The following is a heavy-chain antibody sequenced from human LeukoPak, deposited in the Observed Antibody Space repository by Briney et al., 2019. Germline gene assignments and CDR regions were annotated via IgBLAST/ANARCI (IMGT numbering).Heavy chain of an antibody. CDR2: IRTKTYGGTT. Sequence: GGSLRLSCAASGFTFGDYAVGWVRQAPGKGLEWVGFIRTKTYGGTTEYAASVKGRFTISRDDSKSIAYLQMNSLKTEDTAVYYCTRLSHYGKYFDYWGQGTLVTVSS. V-gene: IGHV3-49*04. D-gene: IGHD4-17*01. CDR1: GFTFGDYA. CDR3: TRLSHYGKYFDY. J-gene: IGHJ4*02.